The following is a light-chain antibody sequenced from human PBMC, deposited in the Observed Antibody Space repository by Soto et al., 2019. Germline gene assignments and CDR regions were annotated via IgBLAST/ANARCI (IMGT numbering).Light chain of an antibody. J-gene: IGLJ3*02. Sequence: QSVLPQPPSVSGAPGQRVTLSFTGSSSNIGAGYNVHWYQQVTGTAPKLLIYGDSNRPSGVPDRFSGSQSGTPASLAITGLQGDDGAGYYCQAYYRRLDGWLFGGGTKVTVL. CDR3: QAYYRRLDGWL. CDR1: SSNIGAGYN. V-gene: IGLV1-40*01. CDR2: GDS.